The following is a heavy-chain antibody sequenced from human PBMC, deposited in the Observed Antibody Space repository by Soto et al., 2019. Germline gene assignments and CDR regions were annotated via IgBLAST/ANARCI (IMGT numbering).Heavy chain of an antibody. CDR1: GFTFSSYG. CDR2: ISYDGSNK. V-gene: IGHV3-30*18. D-gene: IGHD1-1*01. CDR3: AKSTTRVRSTYYYYGMDV. J-gene: IGHJ6*02. Sequence: PGGSLRLSCAASGFTFSSYGMHWVRQAPGKGLEWVAVISYDGSNKYYADSVKGRFTISRDNSKNTLYLQMNSLRAEDTAVYYFAKSTTRVRSTYYYYGMDVWGQGTTVTVSS.